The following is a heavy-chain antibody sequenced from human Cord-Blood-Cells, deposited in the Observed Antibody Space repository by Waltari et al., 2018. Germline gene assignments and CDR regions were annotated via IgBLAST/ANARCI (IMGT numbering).Heavy chain of an antibody. CDR3: VMVAYNWNINDAFDI. CDR2: IYHSGST. D-gene: IGHD1-20*01. J-gene: IGHJ3*02. CDR1: GYSISSGYY. Sequence: QVQLQESGPGLVKPSETLSLTCAVSGYSISSGYYWGWIRQPPGKGLGGIGSIYHSGSTPNNPPPKRRVSISVATSTNPCSRWLCAVTAAQTPVYNCVMVAYNWNINDAFDIWGRGTMVTFPS. V-gene: IGHV4-38-2*01.